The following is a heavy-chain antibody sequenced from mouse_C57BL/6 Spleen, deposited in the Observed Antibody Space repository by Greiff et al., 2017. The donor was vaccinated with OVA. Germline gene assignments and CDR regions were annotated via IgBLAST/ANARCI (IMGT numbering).Heavy chain of an antibody. Sequence: EVHLVESGPGMVKPSQSLSLTCTVTGYSITSGYDWHWIRHFPGNKLEWMGYISYSGSTNYNPSLKSRISITHDTSKNHFFLKLNSVTTEDTATYYCARGYGSSYTWFAYWGQGTLVTVSA. CDR2: ISYSGST. J-gene: IGHJ3*01. V-gene: IGHV3-1*01. CDR1: GYSITSGYD. CDR3: ARGYGSSYTWFAY. D-gene: IGHD1-1*01.